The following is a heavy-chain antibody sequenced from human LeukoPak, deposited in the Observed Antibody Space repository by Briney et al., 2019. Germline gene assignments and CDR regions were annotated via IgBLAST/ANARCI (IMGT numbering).Heavy chain of an antibody. V-gene: IGHV4-4*07. CDR2: IYTSGST. D-gene: IGHD3-10*01. CDR3: ARDAYYYGHPVNWFDP. J-gene: IGHJ5*02. Sequence: PSETLSLTXTVSGGSISSYYWSWIRQHAGKGLEWIGRIYTSGSTNYNPSLKSRVTMSLDTSKNQFSLKLSSVTAADTAVYYCARDAYYYGHPVNWFDPWGQGTLVTVSS. CDR1: GGSISSYY.